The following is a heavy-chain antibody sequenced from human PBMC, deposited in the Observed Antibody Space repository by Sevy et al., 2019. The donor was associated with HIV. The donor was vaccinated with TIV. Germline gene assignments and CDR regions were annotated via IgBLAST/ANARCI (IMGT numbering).Heavy chain of an antibody. CDR1: GYSISSGYY. CDR2: IYHSGST. V-gene: IGHV4-38-2*01. Sequence: SETLSLTCAVSGYSISSGYYWGWIRQPPGKGLEWIGSIYHSGSTYYNPSLKSRVTISVDTSKNQFSLKLSSVTVADTAVYYCARVYYYGSGSPNYYFDYWGQGTLVTVSS. J-gene: IGHJ4*02. CDR3: ARVYYYGSGSPNYYFDY. D-gene: IGHD3-10*01.